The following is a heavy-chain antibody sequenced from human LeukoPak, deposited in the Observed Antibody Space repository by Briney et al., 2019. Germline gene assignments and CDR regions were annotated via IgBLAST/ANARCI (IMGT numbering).Heavy chain of an antibody. D-gene: IGHD1-26*01. V-gene: IGHV3-23*01. Sequence: RQAPGKGLEWVSVISDSGGSAWYADSVKGRFTISRDNSKNTLSLQMDSLRAEASAVYYCAPRRRGSDSSLANWGQGTLVTVSS. J-gene: IGHJ4*02. CDR2: ISDSGGSA. CDR3: APRRRGSDSSLAN.